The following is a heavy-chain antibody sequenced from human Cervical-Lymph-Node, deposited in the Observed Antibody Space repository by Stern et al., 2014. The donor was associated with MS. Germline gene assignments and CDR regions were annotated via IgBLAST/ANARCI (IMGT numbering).Heavy chain of an antibody. CDR3: ASSVGELTPESV. D-gene: IGHD3-10*01. V-gene: IGHV1-69*01. CDR2: IIPMFGAP. J-gene: IGHJ6*02. Sequence: VQLVESGAEVKKPGSSVRVSCKASGGTFSSFAISWVRQAPGHGLEWMGGIIPMFGAPKYAQKFQGRVTITADASTSTAYMDLNSLRSEDTAVYYCASSVGELTPESVWGQGTTVTV. CDR1: GGTFSSFA.